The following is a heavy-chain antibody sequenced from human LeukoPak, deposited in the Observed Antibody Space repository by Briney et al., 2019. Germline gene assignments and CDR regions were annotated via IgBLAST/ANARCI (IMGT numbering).Heavy chain of an antibody. CDR1: GFTFSSYW. D-gene: IGHD3-9*01. Sequence: PGGSLRLSCAASGFTFSSYWMHWVRQAPGKGLVWVSRINSDGSSTSYADSVKGRFTISRDNAKNTLYLQMNSLRAEDTAVYYCARGDYDILTGYYLPGDYWGQGTLVTVSS. V-gene: IGHV3-74*01. CDR3: ARGDYDILTGYYLPGDY. CDR2: INSDGSST. J-gene: IGHJ4*02.